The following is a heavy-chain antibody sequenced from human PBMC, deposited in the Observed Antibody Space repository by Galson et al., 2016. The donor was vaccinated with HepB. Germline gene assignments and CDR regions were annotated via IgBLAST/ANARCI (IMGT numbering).Heavy chain of an antibody. CDR2: ISWNSGTI. CDR3: VKDSTIMYSGSYTFGD. V-gene: IGHV3-9*01. CDR1: GFTFDDYS. Sequence: SLRLSCAASGFTFDDYSMHWVRQTPGKGLEWVSGISWNSGTIDYADSVRGRFTISRDNAKNSLYLQMNSLRTEDTALYYCVKDSTIMYSGSYTFGDWGQGALVTVSS. D-gene: IGHD1-26*01. J-gene: IGHJ4*02.